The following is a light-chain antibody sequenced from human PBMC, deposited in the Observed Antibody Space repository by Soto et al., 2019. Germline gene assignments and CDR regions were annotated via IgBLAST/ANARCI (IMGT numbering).Light chain of an antibody. CDR1: LSVGTN. CDR3: QHHNSWTPAT. CDR2: RAT. J-gene: IGKJ1*01. V-gene: IGKV3-15*01. Sequence: VMTQSPGTLSLSPGERATLSCRASLSVGTNLAWYQQKPGQHARLLIYRATTRATGVLARFSGSGSGTDVTPLISSLQSEDVSVYYCQHHNSWTPATFGQGTRVEIK.